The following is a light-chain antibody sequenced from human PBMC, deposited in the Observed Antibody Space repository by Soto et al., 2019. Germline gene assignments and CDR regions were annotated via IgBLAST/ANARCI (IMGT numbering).Light chain of an antibody. CDR2: SNN. Sequence: QSVLTQPPSASGTPGQRVTISCSGSSSNIGSNTVNWYQQLPGTAPKLLIYSNNQRPSGVPDRFSGSKSGTSASLAISGLXXEDEADYXCAAWDDSLNGVVFGGGTKLTVL. V-gene: IGLV1-44*01. CDR1: SSNIGSNT. J-gene: IGLJ2*01. CDR3: AAWDDSLNGVV.